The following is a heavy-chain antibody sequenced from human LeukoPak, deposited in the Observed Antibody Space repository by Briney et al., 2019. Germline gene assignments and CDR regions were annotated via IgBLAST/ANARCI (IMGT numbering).Heavy chain of an antibody. CDR3: ARDWDAAAY. V-gene: IGHV3-7*01. Sequence: AGGSLRLSCEASGFTFSSYWMSWVRQAPGRGLEWVANIKYDGSEKYHVGSVKGRFTISRDNAKNSMYLQMNSLRVEDTAVYYCARDWDAAAYWGQGTLVTVSS. D-gene: IGHD6-13*01. CDR2: IKYDGSEK. J-gene: IGHJ4*02. CDR1: GFTFSSYW.